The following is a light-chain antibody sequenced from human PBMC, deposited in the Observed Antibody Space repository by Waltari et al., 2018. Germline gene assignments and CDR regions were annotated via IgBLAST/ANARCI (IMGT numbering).Light chain of an antibody. CDR2: WAS. CDR3: QQYYTTPPT. CDR1: QSVLYNSNNKNY. Sequence: DIVMTQSPDSLAVSLGERATVNCTSSQSVLYNSNNKNYLAWYQQMPGQPPRLLISWASTREPWVPDRFSGSGSGSDFILTITSVQAEDVAVYYCQQYYTTPPTFGGGTKVEIK. J-gene: IGKJ4*01. V-gene: IGKV4-1*01.